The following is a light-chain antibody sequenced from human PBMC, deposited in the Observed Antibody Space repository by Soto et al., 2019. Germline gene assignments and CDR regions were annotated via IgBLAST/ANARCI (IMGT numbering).Light chain of an antibody. V-gene: IGKV3-20*01. CDR2: AAS. CDR1: EFLSSSY. CDR3: QHQGI. Sequence: EIALTQSPGTLSLTPGERATLSCRASEFLSSSYLVWYQQKPGQAPRLLIYAASRRATGIPDRFSGSGSATEYTLTINTLEPEDFAVYYCQHQGIFGQGTKFEIK. J-gene: IGKJ2*01.